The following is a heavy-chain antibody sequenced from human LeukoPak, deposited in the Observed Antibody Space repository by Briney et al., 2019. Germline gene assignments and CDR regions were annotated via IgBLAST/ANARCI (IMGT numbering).Heavy chain of an antibody. J-gene: IGHJ4*02. V-gene: IGHV4-34*01. Sequence: PSETLSLTCAVYGESFSGYYWSWIRQPPGKGLEWIGEINHSGSTNYNPSLKSRVTISVDTSKNQFSLKLSPVTAADTAVYYCALAAAGTRGGIDYWGQGTLVTVSS. CDR2: INHSGST. D-gene: IGHD6-13*01. CDR1: GESFSGYY. CDR3: ALAAAGTRGGIDY.